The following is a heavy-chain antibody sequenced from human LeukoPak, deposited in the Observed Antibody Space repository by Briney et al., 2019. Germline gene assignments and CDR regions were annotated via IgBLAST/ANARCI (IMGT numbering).Heavy chain of an antibody. J-gene: IGHJ4*02. V-gene: IGHV1-2*02. CDR3: ARSLGRYYYGSGSPADSLCY. CDR1: GYTFTGYY. Sequence: ASVKVSCKASGYTFTGYYMHWVRRAPGQGLEWMGWINPNSGGTNYAQKFQGRVTMTRDTSISTAYMELSRLRSDDTAVYYCARSLGRYYYGSGSPADSLCYWGQGTLVTVSS. D-gene: IGHD3-10*01. CDR2: INPNSGGT.